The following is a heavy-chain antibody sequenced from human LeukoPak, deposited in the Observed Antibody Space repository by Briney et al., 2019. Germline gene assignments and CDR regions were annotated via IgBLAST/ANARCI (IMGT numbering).Heavy chain of an antibody. Sequence: SETLSLTCTVSGGSISNSSYYWGWIRQPPGKGLEWIGSIYYSGSTYYNPSLKSRVTISVDTSKNQFSLKLSSVTAADTAVYYCARHHDSSGYYSPRWIDYWGQGTLVTVSS. V-gene: IGHV4-39*01. CDR3: ARHHDSSGYYSPRWIDY. D-gene: IGHD3-22*01. CDR1: GGSISNSSYY. J-gene: IGHJ4*02. CDR2: IYYSGST.